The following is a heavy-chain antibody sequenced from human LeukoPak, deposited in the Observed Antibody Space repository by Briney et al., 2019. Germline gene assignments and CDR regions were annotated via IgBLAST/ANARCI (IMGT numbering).Heavy chain of an antibody. V-gene: IGHV4-4*07. J-gene: IGHJ6*02. CDR2: IYTSGST. CDR3: ASGLNYYYGMDV. Sequence: SETLSLTCTVSGGSISSYYWNCIRQPPGKGLEWIGRIYTSGSTKYNSSLKSRVTMSVDTSRNQFSLKMSSVTAADTAVYYCASGLNYYYGMDVWGQGTTVTVSS. CDR1: GGSISSYY.